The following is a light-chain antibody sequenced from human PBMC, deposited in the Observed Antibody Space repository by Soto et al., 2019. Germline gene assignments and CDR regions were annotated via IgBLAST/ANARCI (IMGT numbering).Light chain of an antibody. CDR1: SSDVGAYNY. CDR3: CSYAGSYTWV. CDR2: DVS. V-gene: IGLV2-11*01. Sequence: QSALTQPRSVSGSPGQSVTISCTGTSSDVGAYNYVSWYQQHPGKPPKLMICDVSKRPSGVPDRFSGSKSGNAASLTISGLQAEDEADYYCCSYAGSYTWVFGGGTKLPV. J-gene: IGLJ3*02.